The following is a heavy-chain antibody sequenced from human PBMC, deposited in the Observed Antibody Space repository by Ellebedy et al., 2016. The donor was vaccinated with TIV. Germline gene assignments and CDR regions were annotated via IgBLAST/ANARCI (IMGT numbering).Heavy chain of an antibody. V-gene: IGHV3-23*01. D-gene: IGHD2-21*02. CDR2: LTASGDST. CDR1: GLTFSSHG. Sequence: GESLKISCAVSGLTFSSHGMSWVRQAPGKGLEWVSGLTASGDSTYYADSVKGRFTISRDNSKNTLYLQMNSLRVEDTAVYYGVVTGWRGGTIVPFTYWGQGSLVTVSS. CDR3: VVTGWRGGTIVPFTY. J-gene: IGHJ4*02.